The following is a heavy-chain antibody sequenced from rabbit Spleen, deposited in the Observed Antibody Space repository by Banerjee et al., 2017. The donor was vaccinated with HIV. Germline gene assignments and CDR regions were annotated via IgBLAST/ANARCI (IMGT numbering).Heavy chain of an antibody. D-gene: IGHD6-1*01. Sequence: QEQLEESGGDLVKPGASLTLTCKASGLDFSSSYWMCWVRQAPGKGLEWIACIYTGTSGITYYANWVISRFTITSDTNQNTVDLKMTSLTAADTATYFCARWAADWPYAYGLKLWGPGTLVTVS. CDR1: GLDFSSSYW. V-gene: IGHV1S45*01. J-gene: IGHJ6*01. CDR3: ARWAADWPYAYGLKL. CDR2: IYTGTSGIT.